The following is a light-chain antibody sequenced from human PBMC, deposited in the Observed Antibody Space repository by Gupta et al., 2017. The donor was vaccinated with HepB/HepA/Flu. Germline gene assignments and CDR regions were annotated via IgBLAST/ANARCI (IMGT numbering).Light chain of an antibody. CDR3: QHENNWPHF. CDR2: GAS. V-gene: IGKV3-15*01. J-gene: IGKJ2*01. CDR1: QSVSSN. Sequence: EIVMTQSPATLSVSPGERATLSCRASQSVSSNLAWYQQKPGQAPRLLIYGASTRATGIPARFSGSGSGTEFTLTISSLQSEDFAVYYCQHENNWPHFFGQGTKLEIK.